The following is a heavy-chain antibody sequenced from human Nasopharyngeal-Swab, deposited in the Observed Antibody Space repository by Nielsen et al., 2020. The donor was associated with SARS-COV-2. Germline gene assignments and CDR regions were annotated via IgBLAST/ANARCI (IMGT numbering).Heavy chain of an antibody. CDR2: IYHSGST. D-gene: IGHD2-2*01. J-gene: IGHJ3*02. CDR3: ARDFCSSTSCFYGAFDI. V-gene: IGHV4-30-2*01. Sequence: WIRQLPGKGLEWIGYIYHSGSTYYNPSLKSRVTISVDRSKNQFSLKLSSVTAADTAVYYCARDFCSSTSCFYGAFDIWGQGTMVTVSS.